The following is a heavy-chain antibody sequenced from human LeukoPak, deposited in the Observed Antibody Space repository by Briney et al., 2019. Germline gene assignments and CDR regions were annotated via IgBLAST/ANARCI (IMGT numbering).Heavy chain of an antibody. CDR3: ARIDSSGYPPNFDY. CDR2: IYTSGST. J-gene: IGHJ4*02. CDR1: GGSISSGSYH. V-gene: IGHV4-61*02. Sequence: SETLSLTCTVSGGSISSGSYHWSWIRQPAGKGLEWIGRIYTSGSTNYNPSLKSRVTISVDTSKNQFSLKLSSVTAADTAVYYCARIDSSGYPPNFDYWGQGTLVTVSS. D-gene: IGHD3-22*01.